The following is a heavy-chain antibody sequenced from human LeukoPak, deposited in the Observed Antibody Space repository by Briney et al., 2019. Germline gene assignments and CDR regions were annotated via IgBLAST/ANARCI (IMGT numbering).Heavy chain of an antibody. CDR3: AKDPSHYGNHYFDY. CDR1: GFTFTGHN. D-gene: IGHD4-11*01. J-gene: IGHJ4*02. V-gene: IGHV3-48*03. CDR2: VSISSGTI. Sequence: PGGSLRLSCAASGFTFTGHNMNWVRQAPGKGLEWISFVSISSGTIYYADSVKGRFSISRDNAKSSLDLQMNSLRAEDTAVYYCAKDPSHYGNHYFDYWGQGTLVTVSS.